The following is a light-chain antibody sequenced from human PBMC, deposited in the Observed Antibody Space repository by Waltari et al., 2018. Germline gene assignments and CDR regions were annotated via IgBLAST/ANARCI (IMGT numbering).Light chain of an antibody. V-gene: IGLV2-14*03. CDR1: SSDVGTSNS. CDR3: SSQSSDNVVL. J-gene: IGLJ3*02. Sequence: QSALTQPASVSGSPGQPITISCTGTSSDVGTSNSVSWYQDHPGQGPKVMIYDVSNRPSGVSARFSGSESGNTASLTISGLQAEDEADYYCSSQSSDNVVLFGGGTKVTVL. CDR2: DVS.